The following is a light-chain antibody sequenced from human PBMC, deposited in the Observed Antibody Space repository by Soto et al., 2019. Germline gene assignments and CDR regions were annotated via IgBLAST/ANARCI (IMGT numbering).Light chain of an antibody. J-gene: IGLJ1*01. Sequence: QSVLAQPPSASGSPGQSVTISCTGTSSDVGGYNFVSWYQQHPGKAPKLMIYEVDKRPSGVPDRFSGSKSGNTASLTVSGLQAEDEADYSCTSYAVTTSYVFGTGTKVTVL. CDR1: SSDVGGYNF. V-gene: IGLV2-8*01. CDR2: EVD. CDR3: TSYAVTTSYV.